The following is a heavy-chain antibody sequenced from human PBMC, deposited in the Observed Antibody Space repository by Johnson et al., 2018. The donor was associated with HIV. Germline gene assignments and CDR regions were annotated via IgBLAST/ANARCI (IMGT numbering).Heavy chain of an antibody. CDR3: ATGGDTMYYASVWGSFRSPDTFDI. Sequence: HVQLVESGGGVVQPGRSLRLSCAASGFTFSNYGMHWVRQAPGKGLEWVAFIRYDGSHKYYVDSVKGRFTISRDNSKNTLYLQSNSLKTEDTAVYYCATGGDTMYYASVWGSFRSPDTFDIWGQGTMVTVSS. V-gene: IGHV3-30*02. CDR1: GFTFSNYG. J-gene: IGHJ3*02. CDR2: IRYDGSHK. D-gene: IGHD3-16*02.